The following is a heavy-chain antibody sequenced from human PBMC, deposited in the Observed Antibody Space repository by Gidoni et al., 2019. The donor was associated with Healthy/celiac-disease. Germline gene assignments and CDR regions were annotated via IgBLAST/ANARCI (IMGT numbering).Heavy chain of an antibody. Sequence: QVQLQQWGAGLLKPSETLSLTCAVYGGSFSGYYWSWIRQPPGKGLEWIGEINHSGSTNYNPSLKSRVTISVDTSKNQFSLKLSSVTAADTAVYYCARKNYYGSGSYYNRYYYYYYMDVWGKGTTVTVSS. CDR3: ARKNYYGSGSYYNRYYYYYYMDV. CDR2: INHSGST. V-gene: IGHV4-34*01. CDR1: GGSFSGYY. J-gene: IGHJ6*03. D-gene: IGHD3-10*01.